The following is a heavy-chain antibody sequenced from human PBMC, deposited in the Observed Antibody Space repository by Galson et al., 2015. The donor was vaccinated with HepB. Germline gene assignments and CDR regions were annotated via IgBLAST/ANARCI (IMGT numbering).Heavy chain of an antibody. Sequence: SLRLSCAASGFTFSSYSMNWVRQAPGKGLEWVSYISSSSSTIYYADSVKGRFTISRDNAKNSLYLQMNSLRAEDTAVYYCASHPGDLDGGGLDFDYWGQGTLVTVSS. J-gene: IGHJ4*02. CDR3: ASHPGDLDGGGLDFDY. V-gene: IGHV3-48*01. CDR1: GFTFSSYS. CDR2: ISSSSSTI. D-gene: IGHD3-16*01.